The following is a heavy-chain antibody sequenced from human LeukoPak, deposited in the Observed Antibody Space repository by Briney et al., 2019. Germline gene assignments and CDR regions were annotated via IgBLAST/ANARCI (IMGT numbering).Heavy chain of an antibody. V-gene: IGHV4-59*08. J-gene: IGHJ3*02. D-gene: IGHD1-1*01. CDR3: ARQGVNWNDDAFDI. Sequence: SETLSLTCTVSGGSISSYYWSWIRQPPGKGLEWIGYIYYSGSTNYNPSLKSRVTISVDTSKNQFSLKLSSVTAADTAVYYCARQGVNWNDDAFDIWGQGTMVTASS. CDR1: GGSISSYY. CDR2: IYYSGST.